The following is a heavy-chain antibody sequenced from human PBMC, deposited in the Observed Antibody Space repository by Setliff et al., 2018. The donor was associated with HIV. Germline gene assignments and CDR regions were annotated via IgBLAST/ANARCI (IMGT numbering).Heavy chain of an antibody. V-gene: IGHV3-23*01. D-gene: IGHD1-1*01. J-gene: IGHJ6*04. CDR2: ISGRGDST. CDR1: GFTFSFHA. CDR3: ERSQGIGNDHMDV. Sequence: GGSLRLSCAASGFTFSFHAMTWVRQAQGKGLEWVSGISGRGDSTSYAESVKGRFTISRDNSKNTMFLQLDSLRDEETAVYYCERSQGIGNDHMDVWGKGTTVTVSS.